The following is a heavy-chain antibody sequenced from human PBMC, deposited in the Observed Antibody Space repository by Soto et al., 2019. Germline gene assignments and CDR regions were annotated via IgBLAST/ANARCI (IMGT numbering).Heavy chain of an antibody. CDR1: GDSMSRGDYY. V-gene: IGHV4-30-4*01. J-gene: IGHJ3*02. CDR3: ARDPLYDYGDLSHVFDM. D-gene: IGHD4-17*01. CDR2: VYHTGST. Sequence: QVQLQESGPGLVKPSQTLSLSCTVSGDSMSRGDYYWSWIRLPPGKGLEWIGFVYHTGSTYYSPSSKGRVDISVDTSKNQFSMKLNSVTAADTAVYYCARDPLYDYGDLSHVFDMWGQGTMVTVSS.